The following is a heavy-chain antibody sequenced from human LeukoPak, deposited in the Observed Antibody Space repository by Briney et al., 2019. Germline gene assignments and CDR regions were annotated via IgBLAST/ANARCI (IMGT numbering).Heavy chain of an antibody. J-gene: IGHJ6*03. Sequence: GGSLRLSCAVSGFTFSSYSMNWVRQAPGKGLEWMGGFDPEDGETIYAQKFQGRVTMTEDTSTDTAYMELSSLRSEDTAVYYCATVQEIAARRRYYYYMDVWGKGTTVTVSS. V-gene: IGHV1-24*01. D-gene: IGHD6-6*01. CDR1: GFTFSSYS. CDR3: ATVQEIAARRRYYYYMDV. CDR2: FDPEDGET.